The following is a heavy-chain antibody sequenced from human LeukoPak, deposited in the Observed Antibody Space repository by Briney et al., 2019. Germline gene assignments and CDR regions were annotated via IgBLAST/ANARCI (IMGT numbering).Heavy chain of an antibody. D-gene: IGHD2-2*01. J-gene: IGHJ4*02. CDR2: ISGSGSGGST. Sequence: GGPLGLSCAASGFTFSSSAMSWVRQAPGKGLEWVSNISGSGSGGSTYYVDSVKGRFTISRDNSKNTLYLQMNSLRAEDTAVYYCAKDDKDIVVVPAAPYFDYWGQGTLVTVSS. CDR1: GFTFSSSA. V-gene: IGHV3-23*01. CDR3: AKDDKDIVVVPAAPYFDY.